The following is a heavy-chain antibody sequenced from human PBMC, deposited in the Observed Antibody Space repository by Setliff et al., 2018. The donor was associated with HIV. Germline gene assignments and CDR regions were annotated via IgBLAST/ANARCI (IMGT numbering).Heavy chain of an antibody. CDR2: ISNYGSP. CDR3: VRVQNSGCGDL. CDR1: GGSISSGSYY. J-gene: IGHJ5*02. V-gene: IGHV4-61*01. Sequence: PSETLSLTCTVSGGSISSGSYYWSWIRQPLGRGLEWIGYISNYGSPSYSPSLESRVTILLDTSKNQFSLRLSSVTAADTAVYYCVRVQNSGCGDLWGQGTLVTVSS. D-gene: IGHD6-25*01.